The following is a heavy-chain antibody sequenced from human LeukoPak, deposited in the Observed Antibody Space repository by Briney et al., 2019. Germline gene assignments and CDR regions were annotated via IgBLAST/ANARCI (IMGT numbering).Heavy chain of an antibody. V-gene: IGHV3-30-3*01. D-gene: IGHD3-9*01. CDR2: ISYDGSNK. CDR3: AREGLRYFDWLLYAPAGDAFDI. Sequence: GGSLRLSCAASGFTFSSYAMHWVRQAPGKGLEWVAVISYDGSNKYYADSVKGRFTISRDNSKNTLYLQMNSLRAEDTAVYYCAREGLRYFDWLLYAPAGDAFDIWGQGTMVTVSS. J-gene: IGHJ3*02. CDR1: GFTFSSYA.